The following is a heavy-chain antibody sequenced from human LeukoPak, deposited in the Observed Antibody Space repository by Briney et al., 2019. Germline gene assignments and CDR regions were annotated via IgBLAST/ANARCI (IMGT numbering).Heavy chain of an antibody. CDR2: IYPGDSDT. CDR3: ARREYCSSTSCYRFDY. J-gene: IGHJ4*02. D-gene: IGHD2-2*01. V-gene: IGHV5-51*01. Sequence: GESLKISCKGSGYSFTSYWIGWVRQMPGKGLEWMGIIYPGDSDTRYSPSFQGQVTMSADKSISTAYLRWSSLKASDTAMYYCARREYCSSTSCYRFDYWGQGTLVTVSS. CDR1: GYSFTSYW.